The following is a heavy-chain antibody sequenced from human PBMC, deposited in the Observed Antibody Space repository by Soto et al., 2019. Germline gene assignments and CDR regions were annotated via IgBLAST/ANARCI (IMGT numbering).Heavy chain of an antibody. CDR2: ISYDGSNK. Sequence: QVQLVESGGGVVQPGRSLRLSCAASGFTFSSYGMHWVRQAPGKGLERVAVISYDGSNKYYADSVKGRFTFSRDNSKNTLYLQMNSLRAEDTAVYYCALGSGYSYGLIPFDYWGQGTLVTVSS. D-gene: IGHD5-18*01. V-gene: IGHV3-30*03. CDR1: GFTFSSYG. CDR3: ALGSGYSYGLIPFDY. J-gene: IGHJ4*02.